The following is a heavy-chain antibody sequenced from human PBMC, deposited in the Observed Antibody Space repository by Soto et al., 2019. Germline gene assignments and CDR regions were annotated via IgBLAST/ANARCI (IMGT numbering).Heavy chain of an antibody. CDR1: GGSISSSTYY. V-gene: IGHV4-39*01. CDR3: ARLSSGHEYYYYHYMDV. CDR2: IYYSGST. Sequence: PSETLSLTCTVFGGSISSSTYYWGWIRQPPGKGLEWIGSIYYSGSTYYNPSLKSRVTISVDTSKNQFSQKLSSVTAADTAVYYCARLSSGHEYYYYHYMDVWGKGTTVTVPS. D-gene: IGHD5-12*01. J-gene: IGHJ6*03.